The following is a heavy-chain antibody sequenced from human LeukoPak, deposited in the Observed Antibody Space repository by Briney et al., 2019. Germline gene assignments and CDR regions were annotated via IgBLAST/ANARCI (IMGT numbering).Heavy chain of an antibody. CDR1: GYSFTSYW. CDR2: IDPSDSYT. CDR3: ARRHNYYGSGSYPLDYGMDV. V-gene: IGHV5-10-1*01. J-gene: IGHJ6*02. Sequence: GESLKISCKGSGYSFTSYWISWVRQMPGKGLEWMGRIDPSDSYTNYSPSFQGHVTISADKSIRTAYLQWSSLKASDTAMYYCARRHNYYGSGSYPLDYGMDVWGQGTTVTVSS. D-gene: IGHD3-10*01.